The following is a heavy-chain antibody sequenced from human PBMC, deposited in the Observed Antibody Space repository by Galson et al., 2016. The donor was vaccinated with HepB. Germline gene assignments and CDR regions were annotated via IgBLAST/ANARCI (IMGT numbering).Heavy chain of an antibody. CDR1: GGSISSGGYY. CDR3: ARGGRKGLWGYYFDY. CDR2: IYHSGNA. V-gene: IGHV4-31*03. D-gene: IGHD3-16*01. Sequence: TLSLTCTVSGGSISSGGYYWSWIRHHPGEGLEWIGYIYHSGNAYYNASLKSRVTISVDTSKNQFFLKLTSLTAADTAVYCCARGGRKGLWGYYFDYWGQGTLVTVSS. J-gene: IGHJ4*02.